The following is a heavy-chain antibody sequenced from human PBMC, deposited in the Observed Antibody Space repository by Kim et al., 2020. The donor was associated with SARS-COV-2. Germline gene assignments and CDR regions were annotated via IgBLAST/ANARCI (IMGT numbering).Heavy chain of an antibody. Sequence: GGSLRLSCAASGFPFSNVWLSWVRQAPGRGLEWVGRIKSKTDGEATDYAAPVKGRFTMSRDDSKNTLHLQMNSLETEDTGVYYCTTRISAAGRGYWGQGTLVTVSS. V-gene: IGHV3-15*01. CDR2: IKSKTDGEAT. CDR3: TTRISAAGRGY. J-gene: IGHJ4*02. CDR1: GFPFSNVW. D-gene: IGHD6-13*01.